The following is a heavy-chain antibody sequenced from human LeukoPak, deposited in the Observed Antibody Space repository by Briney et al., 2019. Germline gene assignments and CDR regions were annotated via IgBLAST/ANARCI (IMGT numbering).Heavy chain of an antibody. CDR1: GFTFSRYI. D-gene: IGHD4-17*01. CDR3: AKEFGTVTSDY. CDR2: ISYDASNK. V-gene: IGHV3-30*18. Sequence: GGSLRLSCAPSGFTFSRYIMHWVRHAPGKGPERGADISYDASNKYYADSVRSRFTISRDNSKKTLYLQKNTPRAEATAPYYCAKEFGTVTSDYWGQGTLVTVSS. J-gene: IGHJ4*02.